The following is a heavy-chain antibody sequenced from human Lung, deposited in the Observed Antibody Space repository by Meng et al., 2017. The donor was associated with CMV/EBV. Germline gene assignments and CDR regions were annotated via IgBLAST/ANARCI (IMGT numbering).Heavy chain of an antibody. CDR3: ARGSSWFGESADAFDI. CDR1: GFTFSSYA. D-gene: IGHD3-10*01. Sequence: LTCAASGFTFSSYAMHWVRQAPGKGLEWVSSIDNGGDTYYSGSVKGRFTISREDVKNSLYLQMNSLRAGDTAVYYCARGSSWFGESADAFDIWGQGXVVTVSS. CDR2: IDNGGDT. V-gene: IGHV3-13*01. J-gene: IGHJ3*02.